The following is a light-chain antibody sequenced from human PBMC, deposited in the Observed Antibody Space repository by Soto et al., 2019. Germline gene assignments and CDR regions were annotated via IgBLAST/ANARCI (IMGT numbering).Light chain of an antibody. CDR1: ASDVGGYIY. Sequence: QSVLTQPASVSGSPGQSITISCTATASDVGGYIYFSWYQQHPRKAPKLIIYEVNNRPSGVSNRFSGSKSGKTASLTISGLQAEDEADYYCTSYISSRTLVVFGGGTKHTVL. CDR3: TSYISSRTLVV. V-gene: IGLV2-14*01. J-gene: IGLJ2*01. CDR2: EVN.